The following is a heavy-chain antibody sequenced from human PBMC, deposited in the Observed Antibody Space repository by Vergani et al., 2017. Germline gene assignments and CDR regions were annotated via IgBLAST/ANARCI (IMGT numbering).Heavy chain of an antibody. D-gene: IGHD3-10*01. CDR3: ARDLDFLWFGELLYYYYYGMDV. Sequence: EVQLVESGGGLVQPGGSLRLSCAASGFTFSSYSMNWVRQAPGKGLEWVSYISSSSSTIYYADSVKGRFTISRDNAKNSLYLQMNSLRAEDTAVYYCARDLDFLWFGELLYYYYYGMDVWGQGTTVTVSS. CDR2: ISSSSSTI. CDR1: GFTFSSYS. J-gene: IGHJ6*02. V-gene: IGHV3-48*01.